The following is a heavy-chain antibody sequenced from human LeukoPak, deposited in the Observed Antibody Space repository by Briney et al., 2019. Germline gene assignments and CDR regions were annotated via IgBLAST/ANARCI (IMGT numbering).Heavy chain of an antibody. D-gene: IGHD5-12*01. CDR2: ITPIFGTA. Sequence: GASVKVSCKASGGTFSSYAISWVRQAPGQGLEWMGGITPIFGTANYAQKFQGRVTITTDESTSTAYMELSSLRSEDTAVYYCASSTSPYSGYEIDRGFDPWGQGTLVTVFS. V-gene: IGHV1-69*05. J-gene: IGHJ5*02. CDR3: ASSTSPYSGYEIDRGFDP. CDR1: GGTFSSYA.